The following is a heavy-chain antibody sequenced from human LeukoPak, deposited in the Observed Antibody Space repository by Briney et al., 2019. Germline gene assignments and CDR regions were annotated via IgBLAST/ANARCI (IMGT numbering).Heavy chain of an antibody. D-gene: IGHD1-26*01. V-gene: IGHV4-34*01. CDR1: GGSLSGHF. CDR2: INHSGST. J-gene: IGHJ3*02. CDR3: AGVRSSGTYIDAFDI. Sequence: PSETLSLNCAVYGGSLSGHFWTWIRQPPGKGLQWIGEINHSGSTNYNPSLKSRVTISVDTSRNYFSLNLRSVTAADTAVYYCAGVRSSGTYIDAFDIWGQGTMVTVSS.